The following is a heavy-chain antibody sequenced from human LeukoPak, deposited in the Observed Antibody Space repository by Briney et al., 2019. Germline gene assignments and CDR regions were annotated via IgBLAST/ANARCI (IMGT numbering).Heavy chain of an antibody. CDR1: GYSISSGDYY. Sequence: SETLSLTCTVSGYSISSGDYYWSWIRQPPGKGLEWIGYIYYSGSTYYNPSLKSRVTISVDTSKNQFSLKLSSVTAADTAVYYCARYDSGSYLGLYYFDYWGQGTLVTVSS. D-gene: IGHD1-26*01. CDR3: ARYDSGSYLGLYYFDY. CDR2: IYYSGST. V-gene: IGHV4-30-4*08. J-gene: IGHJ4*02.